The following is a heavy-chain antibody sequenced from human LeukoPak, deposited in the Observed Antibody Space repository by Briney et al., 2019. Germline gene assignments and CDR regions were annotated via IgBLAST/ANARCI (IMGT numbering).Heavy chain of an antibody. CDR2: IRSKAYGGTS. CDR1: GXTFGDYT. V-gene: IGHV3-49*04. CDR3: TRDQGASRGIDF. D-gene: IGHD3-10*01. Sequence: SGGSLRLSCSVSGXTFGDYTMTWVRRAPGKGLEWVGFIRSKAYGGTSEYAASVKGRFTFSRDDSKSVAYLQMNSLKTEDTGVYYCTRDQGASRGIDFWGQGTLVTVSS. J-gene: IGHJ4*02.